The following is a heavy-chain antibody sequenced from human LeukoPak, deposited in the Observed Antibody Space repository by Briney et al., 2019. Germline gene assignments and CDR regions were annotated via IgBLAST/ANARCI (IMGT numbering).Heavy chain of an antibody. J-gene: IGHJ3*02. V-gene: IGHV3-23*01. Sequence: GGSLRLSCAASGFTFSSYAMSWVRQAPGKGLEWVSAISGSGGSTYYADSVKGRFTISRDNSKNTLYLQMNSLRAEDTAVYYCAKDPSPELRGNYRAFDIWGQGTMVTVSS. CDR2: ISGSGGST. CDR1: GFTFSSYA. CDR3: AKDPSPELRGNYRAFDI. D-gene: IGHD1-26*01.